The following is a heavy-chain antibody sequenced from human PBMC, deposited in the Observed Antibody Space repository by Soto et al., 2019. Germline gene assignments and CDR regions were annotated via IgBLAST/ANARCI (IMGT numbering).Heavy chain of an antibody. CDR1: GGSVTGFY. CDR3: ARDRGVRPGWYDSSGYTLYYYGMDV. V-gene: IGHV4-59*02. D-gene: IGHD3-22*01. J-gene: IGHJ6*02. CDR2: IYYSGST. Sequence: SETLSLTCTVSGGSVTGFYWSWIRQPPGKGLEWIGYIYYSGSTNYNPSLKSRVTISVDTSKNQFSLKLSSVTAADTAVYYCARDRGVRPGWYDSSGYTLYYYGMDVWGQGTTVTVSS.